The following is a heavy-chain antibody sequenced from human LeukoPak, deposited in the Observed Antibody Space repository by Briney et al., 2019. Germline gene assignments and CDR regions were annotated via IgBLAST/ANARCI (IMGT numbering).Heavy chain of an antibody. J-gene: IGHJ4*02. CDR2: ISSSGGST. V-gene: IGHV3-23*01. CDR1: GFTFSSYA. Sequence: GGSLRLSCAASGFTFSSYAMSWVRQAPGKGLEWVSAISSSGGSTYYADSVKGRFTISRDNSKNTLYLQMNSLRAEDTAVYYCAKERCSSTSCYGGYSYWGQGTLVTVSS. CDR3: AKERCSSTSCYGGYSY. D-gene: IGHD2-2*01.